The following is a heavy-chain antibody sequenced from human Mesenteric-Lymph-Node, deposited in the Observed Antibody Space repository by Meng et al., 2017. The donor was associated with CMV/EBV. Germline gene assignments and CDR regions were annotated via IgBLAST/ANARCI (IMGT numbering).Heavy chain of an antibody. D-gene: IGHD2-2*01. J-gene: IGHJ6*02. Sequence: ASVKVSCKASGYTFTSYGISWVRQAPGQGLEWMGWISAYNGNTNDAQKLQGRVTMTTDTSTSTAYMELRSLRSDDTAVYYCARDPGYCSSTSCSLVGYYYYYGMDVWGQGTTVTVSS. CDR2: ISAYNGNT. CDR3: ARDPGYCSSTSCSLVGYYYYYGMDV. CDR1: GYTFTSYG. V-gene: IGHV1-18*01.